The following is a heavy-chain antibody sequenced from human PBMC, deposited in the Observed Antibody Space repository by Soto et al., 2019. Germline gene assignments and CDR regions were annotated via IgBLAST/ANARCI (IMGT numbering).Heavy chain of an antibody. CDR1: GYTFTSYD. D-gene: IGHD6-19*01. J-gene: IGHJ4*02. V-gene: IGHV1-3*01. Sequence: ASVKVSCKASGYTFTSYDINWVRQAPGQRLEWMGWINAGNGNTKYSQKFQGRVTITRDTSASTAYMELSSLRSEDTAVYYCARVGYSSGWYGDYWGQGTLVTVSS. CDR2: INAGNGNT. CDR3: ARVGYSSGWYGDY.